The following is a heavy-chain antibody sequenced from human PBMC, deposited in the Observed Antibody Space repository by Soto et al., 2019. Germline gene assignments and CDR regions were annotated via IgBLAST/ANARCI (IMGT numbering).Heavy chain of an antibody. J-gene: IGHJ4*02. CDR2: ISGSGGST. CDR1: GFTFSSYA. V-gene: IGHV3-23*01. D-gene: IGHD3-10*01. Sequence: GGSLRLSCAASGFTFSSYAMSWVRQAPGKGLEWVSAISGSGGSTYNADSVKGRFTISRDNSKHTLFLQMNSLTADDTAVYYCARSIIGVVRGKDYWGQGTQVTVSS. CDR3: ARSIIGVVRGKDY.